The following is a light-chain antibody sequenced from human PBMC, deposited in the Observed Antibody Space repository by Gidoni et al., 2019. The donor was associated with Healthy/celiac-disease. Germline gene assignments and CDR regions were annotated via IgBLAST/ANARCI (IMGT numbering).Light chain of an antibody. V-gene: IGKV3-15*01. CDR2: GAS. CDR1: RSVSSN. CDR3: QQYNNWPPLT. Sequence: IVLTRSLATLSVSPGERATLSCRPSRSVSSNLAWYQQKPGQAPRPLIYGASTRAPGIPARFSGSGSAREFALSISSLQSEDFAVYYCQQYNNWPPLTFGGGTKVEIK. J-gene: IGKJ4*01.